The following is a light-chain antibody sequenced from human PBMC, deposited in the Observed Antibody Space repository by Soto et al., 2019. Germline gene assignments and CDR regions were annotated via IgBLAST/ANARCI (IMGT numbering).Light chain of an antibody. V-gene: IGKV3-15*01. CDR2: GAS. J-gene: IGKJ1*01. CDR3: QQYNNWPWT. Sequence: EIVLTQSPDTLSFSPGERATLSCRASQSVATNLAWYQQKPGQPPRLLIYGASTRATGIPARFSGSGSGTEFTLTISSLQSVDFAVYSCQQYNNWPWTFGQGTKVDIK. CDR1: QSVATN.